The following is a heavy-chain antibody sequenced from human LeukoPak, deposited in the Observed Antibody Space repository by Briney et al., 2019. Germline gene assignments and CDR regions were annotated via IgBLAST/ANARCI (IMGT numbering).Heavy chain of an antibody. Sequence: GESLQISCKGSGYSFTSYWIGWVRQLPGKGLEWMGIIYPGDSDTRYSPSFQGQVTISADKSISTAYLQWSSLKASDTAMYYCARQVSDYGDYDRRDYYYYGMDVWGQGTTVTVSS. CDR3: ARQVSDYGDYDRRDYYYYGMDV. CDR2: IYPGDSDT. V-gene: IGHV5-51*01. CDR1: GYSFTSYW. D-gene: IGHD4-17*01. J-gene: IGHJ6*02.